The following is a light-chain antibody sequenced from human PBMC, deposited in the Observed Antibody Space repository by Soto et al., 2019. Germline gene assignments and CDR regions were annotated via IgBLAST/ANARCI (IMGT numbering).Light chain of an antibody. CDR2: DAS. Sequence: DIQMTQSPSTLSASVGDRVTITCRASHSIGSWLAWYQQKPGKAPKSLIYDASILESGVPSRFRGVGEGADVVFSISSLWPGDFATYCYQQSNSCLWTYVQGTKV. CDR3: QQSNSCLWT. CDR1: HSIGSW. J-gene: IGKJ1*01. V-gene: IGKV1-5*01.